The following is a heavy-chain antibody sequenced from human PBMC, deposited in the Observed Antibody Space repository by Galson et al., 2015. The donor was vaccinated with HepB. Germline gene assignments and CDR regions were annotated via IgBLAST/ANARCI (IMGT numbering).Heavy chain of an antibody. CDR1: GFTFSSYS. Sequence: LRLSCAASGFTFSSYSMNWVRQPPGKGLEWIGEINHSGSTNYNPSLKSRVTISVDTSKNQFSLKLSSVTAADTAVYYCARGGVLLWFGPLGVWGQGTTVTVSS. J-gene: IGHJ6*02. CDR3: ARGGVLLWFGPLGV. V-gene: IGHV4-34*01. CDR2: INHSGST. D-gene: IGHD3-10*01.